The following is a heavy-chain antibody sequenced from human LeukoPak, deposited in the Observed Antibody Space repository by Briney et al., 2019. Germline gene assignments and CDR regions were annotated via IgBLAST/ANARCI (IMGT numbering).Heavy chain of an antibody. CDR1: GGSISSSSYY. CDR2: IYYSGST. J-gene: IGHJ4*02. V-gene: IGHV4-61*01. D-gene: IGHD3-22*01. Sequence: SETLSLTCTVSGGSISSSSYYWSWIRQPPGKGLEWIGYIYYSGSTNYNPSLKSRVTISVDTSKNQFSLKLKSVTAADTAVYYCARVTGYMIEDYFDYWGQGTLVTVSS. CDR3: ARVTGYMIEDYFDY.